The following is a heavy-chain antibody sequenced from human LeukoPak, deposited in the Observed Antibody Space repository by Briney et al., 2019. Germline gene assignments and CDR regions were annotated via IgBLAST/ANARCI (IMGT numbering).Heavy chain of an antibody. CDR2: ISDTGGRT. Sequence: GGTLRLSCVASGFTFNSYDMSWVRQAPGKGLEWVSTISDTGGRTYYADSVKGRFTISRDNSKNTVSPHMNSLRAEDTAVYYCAELGITMIGGVWGKGTTVTISS. V-gene: IGHV3-23*01. CDR3: AELGITMIGGV. CDR1: GFTFNSYD. D-gene: IGHD3-10*02. J-gene: IGHJ6*04.